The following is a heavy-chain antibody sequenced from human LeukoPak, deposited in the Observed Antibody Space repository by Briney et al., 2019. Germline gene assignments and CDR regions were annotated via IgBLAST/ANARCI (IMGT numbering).Heavy chain of an antibody. CDR3: ARADYDFWSGYHPGGFDP. J-gene: IGHJ5*02. V-gene: IGHV4-59*01. CDR2: IYYSGST. D-gene: IGHD3-3*01. Sequence: SETLSLTCTVSGGSISSYYWSWIRQPLGKGLEWIGYIYYSGSTNYNPSLKSRVTISVDTSKNQFSLKLSSVTAADTAVYYCARADYDFWSGYHPGGFDPWGQGTLVTASS. CDR1: GGSISSYY.